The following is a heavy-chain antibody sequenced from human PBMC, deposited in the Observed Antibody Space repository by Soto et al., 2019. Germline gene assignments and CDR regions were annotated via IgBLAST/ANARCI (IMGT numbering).Heavy chain of an antibody. Sequence: EVQLVESGGGLVKPGGSLRLSCAASGFTFSSYSMNWVRQAPGKGLEWVSSISSSSSYIYYADSVKGRFTISRDNAKNSLYLQMNSLRAEDTAVYYCARDKAHQSSSWYGLGYYYYGMDVWGQGTTVTVSS. D-gene: IGHD6-13*01. J-gene: IGHJ6*02. CDR2: ISSSSSYI. CDR3: ARDKAHQSSSWYGLGYYYYGMDV. V-gene: IGHV3-21*01. CDR1: GFTFSSYS.